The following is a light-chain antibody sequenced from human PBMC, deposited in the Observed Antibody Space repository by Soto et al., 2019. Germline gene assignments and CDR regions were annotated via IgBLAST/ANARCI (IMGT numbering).Light chain of an antibody. Sequence: QSVLTQPPSASGPPGQRVTISCSGSSSNIGSNSVNWYQQLPGTAPKLLVYSTSQRPSGVPDRFSGSKSGTSASLAISALQSEDEADYFCAAWDDSLSGLYVFGTGTKLTVL. CDR3: AAWDDSLSGLYV. V-gene: IGLV1-44*01. CDR2: STS. J-gene: IGLJ1*01. CDR1: SSNIGSNS.